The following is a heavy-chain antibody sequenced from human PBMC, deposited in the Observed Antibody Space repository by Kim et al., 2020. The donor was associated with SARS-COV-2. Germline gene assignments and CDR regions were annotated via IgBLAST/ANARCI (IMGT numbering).Heavy chain of an antibody. CDR3: ARGPPRADCGANCYLDY. D-gene: IGHD2-21*01. CDR1: GGSISTNY. J-gene: IGHJ4*02. Sequence: SETLSLTCTVSGGSISTNYWGWIRQSAGKGLEWIGRIYASGSTDYNASLKSRVAMSVDTSKNQFSLELSSVTAADTAVYFCARGPPRADCGANCYLDYWGQGILGTVSA. CDR2: IYASGST. V-gene: IGHV4-4*07.